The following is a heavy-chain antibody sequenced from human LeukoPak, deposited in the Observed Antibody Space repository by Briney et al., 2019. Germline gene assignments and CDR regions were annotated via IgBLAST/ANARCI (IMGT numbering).Heavy chain of an antibody. CDR3: ARSPYGSGSYYLFDY. J-gene: IGHJ4*02. CDR2: IWYDGNNK. CDR1: GFTFGSYG. D-gene: IGHD3-10*01. Sequence: PGGSLRLSCAASGFTFGSYGMHWVRQAPGKGLEWVAVIWYDGNNKYYADSVKGRFTISRDNSKNTLYLQMNSLRAEDTAVYYCARSPYGSGSYYLFDYWGQGTLVTVSS. V-gene: IGHV3-33*01.